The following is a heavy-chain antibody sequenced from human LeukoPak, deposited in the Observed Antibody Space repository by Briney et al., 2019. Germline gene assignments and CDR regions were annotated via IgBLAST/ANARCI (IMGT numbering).Heavy chain of an antibody. D-gene: IGHD2-15*01. CDR2: IGHDGADK. CDR3: AREGVVVGRDFDY. J-gene: IGHJ4*02. V-gene: IGHV3-30*04. CDR1: GFTFSHYA. Sequence: GGSLRLSCAASGFTFSHYALHWVRQAPGKGLEWVALIGHDGADKYYADSVKGRFTISRDNAKNSLYLQMNSLRAEDTAFYYCAREGVVVGRDFDYWGQGTLVTVSS.